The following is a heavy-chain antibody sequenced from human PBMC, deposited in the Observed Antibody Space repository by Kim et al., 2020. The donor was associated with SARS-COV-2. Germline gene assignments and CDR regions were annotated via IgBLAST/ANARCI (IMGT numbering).Heavy chain of an antibody. CDR1: GGSFSDF. CDR2: INESGSR. Sequence: SETLSLTCAVYGGSFSDFWSWFRQSAGGGRVVFGEINESGSRDYNPSLKSRVSMSVDTTKSQYSLSLTSVTAADTAAYYCASAALIMVRGVTITQRGGFDAWGRGTKAVASS. V-gene: IGHV4-34*01. J-gene: IGHJ5*01. CDR3: ASAALIMVRGVTITQRGGFDA. D-gene: IGHD3-10*01.